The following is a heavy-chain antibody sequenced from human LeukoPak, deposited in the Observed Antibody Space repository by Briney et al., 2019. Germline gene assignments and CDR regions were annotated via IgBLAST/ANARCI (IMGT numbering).Heavy chain of an antibody. Sequence: GGSLRLSCAVSGFTLSNGWMSWVRQAPGKGLEWVARIKSKVDGGTTEYGESVKGRFSMSRDDSTNTMYLQMSSLKTEDTAVYYCTGTVDYGDYAVGAMDYWGQGTLVTVSS. CDR3: TGTVDYGDYAVGAMDY. J-gene: IGHJ4*02. CDR2: IKSKVDGGTT. D-gene: IGHD4-17*01. V-gene: IGHV3-15*01. CDR1: GFTLSNGW.